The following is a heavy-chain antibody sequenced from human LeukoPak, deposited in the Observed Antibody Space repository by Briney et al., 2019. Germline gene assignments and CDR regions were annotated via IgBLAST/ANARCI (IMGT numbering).Heavy chain of an antibody. CDR3: YSMIVVEIRVINDY. CDR2: IYSGGST. J-gene: IGHJ4*02. V-gene: IGHV3-66*01. D-gene: IGHD3-22*01. Sequence: AGGSLRLSCAVSGFTVSSNYMSWVRQAPGKGLEWVSVIYSGGSTYYADSVKGRFTISRDNSKNTLYLQMNSLRAEDTAVYYCYSMIVVEIRVINDYWGQRTPVTVSS. CDR1: GFTVSSNY.